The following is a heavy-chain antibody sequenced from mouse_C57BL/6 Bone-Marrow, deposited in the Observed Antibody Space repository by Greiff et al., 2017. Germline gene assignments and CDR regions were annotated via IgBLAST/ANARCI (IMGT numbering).Heavy chain of an antibody. V-gene: IGHV14-4*01. CDR2: IDPENGDT. J-gene: IGHJ3*01. Sequence: VQLKQSGAELVRPGASVKLSCTASGFNIKDDYMHWVKQRPEQGLEWIGWIDPENGDTEYASKFQGKGPITVDTSSNTAYLQLSSLTSEDTAVYYCTRIAYWGQGTLVTVSA. CDR1: GFNIKDDY. CDR3: TRIAY.